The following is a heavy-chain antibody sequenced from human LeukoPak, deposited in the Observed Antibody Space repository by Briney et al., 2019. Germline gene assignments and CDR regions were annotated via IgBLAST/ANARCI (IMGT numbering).Heavy chain of an antibody. CDR1: GFTFSSYW. CDR3: ARDVAYSAFDY. D-gene: IGHD4-11*01. CDR2: IHEDGSDT. J-gene: IGHJ4*02. V-gene: IGHV3-7*05. Sequence: AGGSLRLSCVGSGFTFSSYWMNWVRQAPGKGLEWVANIHEDGSDTYHVDSVKGRFTISRDNAKNSVFLQMNSLRADDTAVYYCARDVAYSAFDYWGQGTLVTVSS.